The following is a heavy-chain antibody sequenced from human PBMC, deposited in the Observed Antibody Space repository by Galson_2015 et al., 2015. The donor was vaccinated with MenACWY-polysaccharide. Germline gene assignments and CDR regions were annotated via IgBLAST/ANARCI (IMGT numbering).Heavy chain of an antibody. Sequence: LRLSCAASGFTFSTYWMHWVRQAPGKGLVWVSRIKSDGSSTSYADSVKGRFTISRDNAKNTLYLQMNSLRAEDTALYYCARGYSAYDWGQGTLVTVSA. J-gene: IGHJ4*02. CDR1: GFTFSTYW. V-gene: IGHV3-74*01. CDR2: IKSDGSST. D-gene: IGHD5-12*01. CDR3: ARGYSAYD.